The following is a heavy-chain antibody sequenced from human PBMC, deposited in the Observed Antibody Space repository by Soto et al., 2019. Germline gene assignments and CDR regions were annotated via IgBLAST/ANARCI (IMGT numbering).Heavy chain of an antibody. D-gene: IGHD3-16*01. CDR3: AKTAGYDYVWGSSGLDP. Sequence: PGGSLRLSCAGSGFTFSSYGMHWVRQAPGKGLEWVAVISYDGSDKYYGDSVKGRFTISRDDSKKTLYLQMNSLRVEDTAIYYCAKTAGYDYVWGSSGLDPWGQGT. V-gene: IGHV3-30*18. J-gene: IGHJ5*02. CDR2: ISYDGSDK. CDR1: GFTFSSYG.